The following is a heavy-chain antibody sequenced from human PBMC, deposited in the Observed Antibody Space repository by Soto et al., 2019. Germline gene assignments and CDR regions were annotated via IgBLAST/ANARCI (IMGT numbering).Heavy chain of an antibody. CDR1: GFTFKDYD. V-gene: IGHV3-30*10. CDR3: ARDFPNYFFDY. CDR2: ISYDGSNK. Sequence: PGGSLRLSCAASGFTFKDYDMHWVRQAPGKGLEWVSFISYDGSNKYYTDSVKGRFTISRDNSKNTLYLQMNSLRPEDTAVYSCARDFPNYFFDYWGQGALVTVSS. D-gene: IGHD2-8*01. J-gene: IGHJ4*02.